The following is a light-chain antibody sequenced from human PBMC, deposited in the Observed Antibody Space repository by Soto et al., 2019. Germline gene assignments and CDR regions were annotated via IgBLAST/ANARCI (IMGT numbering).Light chain of an antibody. Sequence: QSALTQPASVSGSPGQWITISCTGTSSDVGGYNYVSWYQQHPGKAPKLMIYDVTNRPSGVSYRFSGSKSGNTASLTISGLQAEDEAGQYCSSHTTTSAVAFGGATKLTVL. J-gene: IGLJ2*01. CDR1: SSDVGGYNY. CDR2: DVT. CDR3: SSHTTTSAVA. V-gene: IGLV2-14*03.